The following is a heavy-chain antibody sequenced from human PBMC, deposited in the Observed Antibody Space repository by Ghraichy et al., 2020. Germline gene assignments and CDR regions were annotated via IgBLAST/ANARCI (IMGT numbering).Heavy chain of an antibody. CDR3: ARESPDTAMTLYYYYYMDV. CDR2: IYYSGST. J-gene: IGHJ6*03. CDR1: GGSISSYY. Sequence: SETLSLTCTVSGGSISSYYWNWIRQPPGKGLEWIGYIYYSGSTNYNPSLKSRVTISVDTSKNQFSLKLSSVTAADTAVYYCARESPDTAMTLYYYYYMDVWGKGTTVTVSS. D-gene: IGHD5-18*01. V-gene: IGHV4-59*01.